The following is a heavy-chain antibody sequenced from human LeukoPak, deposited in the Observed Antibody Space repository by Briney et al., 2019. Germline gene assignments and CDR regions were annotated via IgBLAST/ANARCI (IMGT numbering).Heavy chain of an antibody. CDR2: INPNSGGT. CDR3: ARAVIVVVPAANYMDV. J-gene: IGHJ6*03. D-gene: IGHD2-2*01. CDR1: GYTFTGYY. V-gene: IGHV1-2*02. Sequence: ASVKVSCKASGYTFTGYYMHWVRQAPGQGLEWMGWINPNSGGTNYAQKFQGRVTMTRDTSISTAYMELSRLRSDDPAVYYCARAVIVVVPAANYMDVWGKATTVTVSS.